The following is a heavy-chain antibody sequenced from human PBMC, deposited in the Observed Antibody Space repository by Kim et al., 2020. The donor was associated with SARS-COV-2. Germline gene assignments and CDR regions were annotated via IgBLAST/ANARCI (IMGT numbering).Heavy chain of an antibody. D-gene: IGHD3-22*01. J-gene: IGHJ6*02. CDR1: GYTFTSCA. CDR2: INTNTGNP. CDR3: ARDNAYDSSGYYYGYYYYGMDV. V-gene: IGHV7-4-1*02. Sequence: ASVKVSCKASGYTFTSCAMNWVRQAPGQGLEWMGWINTNTGNPTYAQGFTGRFVFSLDTSVSTAYLQISSLKAEDTAVYYCARDNAYDSSGYYYGYYYYGMDVWGQGTTVTVSS.